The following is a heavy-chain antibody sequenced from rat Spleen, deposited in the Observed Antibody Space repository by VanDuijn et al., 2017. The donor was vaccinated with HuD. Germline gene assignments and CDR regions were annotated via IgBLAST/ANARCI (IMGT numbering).Heavy chain of an antibody. V-gene: IGHV5-29*01. Sequence: EVQLVESDGGLVQPGRSLKLSCAASGFTFSDYYMAWVRQAPTKGLEWVATINYDGSSTYYRDSVKCRFTISLDNAKSTLYLQMDSQRSEDTATYYCARGFLAYWGQGTLVTVSS. CDR2: INYDGSST. J-gene: IGHJ3*01. CDR3: ARGFLAY. CDR1: GFTFSDYY. D-gene: IGHD1-6*01.